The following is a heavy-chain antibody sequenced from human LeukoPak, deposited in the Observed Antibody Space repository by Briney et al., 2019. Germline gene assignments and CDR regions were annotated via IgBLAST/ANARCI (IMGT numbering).Heavy chain of an antibody. CDR1: GFTFSSYG. CDR2: IRYDGSNK. CDR3: AQFLEWLPYYMDV. V-gene: IGHV3-30*02. D-gene: IGHD3-3*01. J-gene: IGHJ6*03. Sequence: TGGSLRLSCAASGFTFSSYGMHWVRQAPGKGLEWVAFIRYDGSNKYYADSVKGRFTISRDNSKNTLYLQMNSLRAEDTAVYYCAQFLEWLPYYMDVWGKGTTVTVSS.